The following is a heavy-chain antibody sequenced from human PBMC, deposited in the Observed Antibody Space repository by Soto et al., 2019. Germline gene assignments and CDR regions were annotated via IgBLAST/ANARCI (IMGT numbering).Heavy chain of an antibody. Sequence: QVQLVESGGGVVQPGRSLRLSCAASGFSFSNDAMHWVRLAPGKGLEWVAVISYDESNKDYADSVEGRFTVSRDNSKNTLYLHMDRLRAEDTAVYFCARDPSLWGSGGDAFDIWGQGTLVNVSA. D-gene: IGHD3-16*01. CDR2: ISYDESNK. V-gene: IGHV3-30-3*01. CDR1: GFSFSNDA. CDR3: ARDPSLWGSGGDAFDI. J-gene: IGHJ3*02.